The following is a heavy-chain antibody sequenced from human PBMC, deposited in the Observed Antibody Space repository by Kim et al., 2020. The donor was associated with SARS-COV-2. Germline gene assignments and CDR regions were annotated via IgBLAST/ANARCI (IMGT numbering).Heavy chain of an antibody. D-gene: IGHD3-10*01. J-gene: IGHJ5*02. CDR1: GGTFSSYA. CDR3: ATERLFVPEATPNNWFDP. Sequence: SVKVSCKASGGTFSSYAISWVRQAPGQGLEWMGRIIPILGIANYAQKFQGRVTITADKSMSTAYMELSSLRSEDTAVYYCATERLFVPEATPNNWFDPWGQGTLVTVSS. V-gene: IGHV1-69*04. CDR2: IIPILGIA.